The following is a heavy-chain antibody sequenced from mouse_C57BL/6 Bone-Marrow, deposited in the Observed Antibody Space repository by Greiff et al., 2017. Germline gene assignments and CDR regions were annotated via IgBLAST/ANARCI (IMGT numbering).Heavy chain of an antibody. CDR1: GYTFTSYW. D-gene: IGHD1-1*01. CDR3: ARGYYYGSSFLFYAMDY. CDR2: IYPSDSET. V-gene: IGHV1-61*01. J-gene: IGHJ4*01. Sequence: VQLQQSGAELVRPGSSVKLSCKASGYTFTSYWMDWVKQRPGQGLEWIGNIYPSDSETHYNQKFKDKATLTVDKSSSTAYMQLSSLTSEDSAVYYCARGYYYGSSFLFYAMDYWGQGTSVTVSS.